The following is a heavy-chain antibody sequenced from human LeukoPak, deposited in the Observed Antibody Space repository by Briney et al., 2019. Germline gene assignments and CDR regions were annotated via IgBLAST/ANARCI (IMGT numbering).Heavy chain of an antibody. D-gene: IGHD1-26*01. V-gene: IGHV4-4*07. J-gene: IGHJ3*02. CDR2: IYTSGST. Sequence: SETLSLTCTVSGGSISSYYWSWIRQPAGKGLEWIGRIYTSGSTNYNPSLKSRVTISVDTSENQFSLKLSSVTAADTAVYYCARRSGTYHAFDIWGQGTMVTVSS. CDR1: GGSISSYY. CDR3: ARRSGTYHAFDI.